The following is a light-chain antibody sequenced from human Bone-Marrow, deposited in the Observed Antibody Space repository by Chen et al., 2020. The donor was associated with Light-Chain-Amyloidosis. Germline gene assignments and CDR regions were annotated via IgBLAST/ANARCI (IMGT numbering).Light chain of an antibody. Sequence: SYELTQPPSVSVSPGQTARITCSGDDLPTKYAYWYQHKPGQAPVLGIHRDTERPSGISERFSGTSSGTTATLTSSGVQAEDEADYHCQSADSSGTYEVIFGGGTKLTVL. V-gene: IGLV3-25*03. J-gene: IGLJ2*01. CDR1: DLPTKY. CDR2: RDT. CDR3: QSADSSGTYEVI.